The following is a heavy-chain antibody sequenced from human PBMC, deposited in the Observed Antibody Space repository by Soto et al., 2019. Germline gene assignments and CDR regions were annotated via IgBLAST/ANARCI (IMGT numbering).Heavy chain of an antibody. V-gene: IGHV4-31*03. CDR1: GGSISSGGYY. CDR2: IYYSGST. Sequence: PSETLSLTCTVSGGSISSGGYYWSWIRQHPGKGLEWIGYIYYSGSTYYNPSLKSRVTISVDTSKNQFSLKLSSVTAADTAVYYCARALEATVTLGLWLDPWGQGTLVTVSS. CDR3: ARALEATVTLGLWLDP. D-gene: IGHD4-4*01. J-gene: IGHJ5*02.